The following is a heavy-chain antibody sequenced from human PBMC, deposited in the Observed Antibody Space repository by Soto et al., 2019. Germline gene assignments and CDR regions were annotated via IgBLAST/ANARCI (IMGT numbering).Heavy chain of an antibody. CDR2: ISGSGGST. J-gene: IGHJ4*02. V-gene: IGHV3-23*01. Sequence: EVQLLESGGGLVQPGGSLRLSCAASGFTFSSYAMSWVRQAPGKGLEWVSAISGSGGSTYYADSEKGRFTISRDNSKNTLYLQMNSLRAEDTAVYYCAKSPKYSSSWYYDYWGQGTLVTFSS. CDR1: GFTFSSYA. D-gene: IGHD6-13*01. CDR3: AKSPKYSSSWYYDY.